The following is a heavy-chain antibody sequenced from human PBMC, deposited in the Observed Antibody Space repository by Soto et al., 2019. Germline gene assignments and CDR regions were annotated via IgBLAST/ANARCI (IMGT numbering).Heavy chain of an antibody. CDR2: IYATGTT. CDR1: GASISGFY. CDR3: VRDGTKTLRDWFDP. J-gene: IGHJ5*02. D-gene: IGHD1-1*01. Sequence: SETLSLTCTVSGASISGFYWSWIRKSAGKGLEWIGRIYATGTTDYNPSLKSRVMMSVXRXXXXFXLXLXXXTAAXTAVYYCVRDGTKTLRDWFDPWGQGISVTVSS. V-gene: IGHV4-4*07.